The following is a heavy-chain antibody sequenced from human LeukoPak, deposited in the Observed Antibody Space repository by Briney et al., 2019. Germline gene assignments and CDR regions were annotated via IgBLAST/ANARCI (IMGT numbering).Heavy chain of an antibody. Sequence: GASVKVSCKASGGTFSSYAISWVRQAPGQGLEWMGGIIPIFGTANYAQKFQGRVTITADESTSTAYMELSSLRSEDTAVYYCARDLNRMDSSGWFYWFDPWGQGTLVTVSS. D-gene: IGHD6-19*01. CDR1: GGTFSSYA. CDR3: ARDLNRMDSSGWFYWFDP. CDR2: IIPIFGTA. J-gene: IGHJ5*02. V-gene: IGHV1-69*13.